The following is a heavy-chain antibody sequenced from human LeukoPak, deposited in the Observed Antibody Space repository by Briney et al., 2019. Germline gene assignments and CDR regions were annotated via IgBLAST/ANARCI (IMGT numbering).Heavy chain of an antibody. CDR1: GGSVSSGSYY. CDR2: IYYSGST. J-gene: IGHJ4*02. CDR3: ARLMVRGVISSPVDY. Sequence: SETLSLTCTVSGGSVSSGSYYWSWIRQPPGTGLEWIGYIYYSGSTNYNPSLKSPVTISVDTSKNQFSLKLSSVTAADTAVYYCARLMVRGVISSPVDYWGQGTLVTVSS. V-gene: IGHV4-61*01. D-gene: IGHD3-10*01.